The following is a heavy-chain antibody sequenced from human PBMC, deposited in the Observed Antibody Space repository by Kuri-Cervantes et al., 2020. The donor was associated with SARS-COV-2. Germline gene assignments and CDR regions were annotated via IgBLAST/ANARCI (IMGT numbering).Heavy chain of an antibody. CDR2: ISGYNENA. J-gene: IGHJ6*02. D-gene: IGHD1-1*01. CDR1: GYTFTNFG. CDR3: VRDPSSSDDFMVV. Sequence: ASVTVSCKASGYTFTNFGFSWVRHAPGQGLEWMGWISGYNENANYAENLQDRVTLTTDTSTRPASMELRCLTSDDTAVYYCVRDPSSSDDFMVVWGQGTMVTVSS. V-gene: IGHV1-18*04.